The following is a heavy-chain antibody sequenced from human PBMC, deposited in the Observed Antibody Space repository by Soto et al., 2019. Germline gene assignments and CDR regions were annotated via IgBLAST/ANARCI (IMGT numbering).Heavy chain of an antibody. Sequence: GGSLRLSCAASGFTFSSYGMHWVRQAPGKGLEWVAVIWYDGSNKYYADSVKGRFTISRDNSKNTLYLQMDSLRAEDTAVYYCARDRIEQLVHPLADYYYGMDVWGQGTTVTVSS. CDR3: ARDRIEQLVHPLADYYYGMDV. CDR2: IWYDGSNK. CDR1: GFTFSSYG. J-gene: IGHJ6*02. V-gene: IGHV3-33*01. D-gene: IGHD6-6*01.